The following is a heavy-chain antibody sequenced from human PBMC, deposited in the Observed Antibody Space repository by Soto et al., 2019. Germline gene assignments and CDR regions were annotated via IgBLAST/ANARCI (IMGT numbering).Heavy chain of an antibody. CDR3: ARDKITGLFDY. CDR2: INHSGST. V-gene: IGHV4-34*01. D-gene: IGHD2-8*02. Sequence: QVQLQQWGAGLLKPSETLSLTCAVYGGSFSGYYWTWIRQPPGTGLEWIGEINHSGSTNYNPSLTIRVTISVDTSKNQFSLKLTPVTAAYTAVYYCARDKITGLFDYWGHGTLVTVSS. J-gene: IGHJ4*01. CDR1: GGSFSGYY.